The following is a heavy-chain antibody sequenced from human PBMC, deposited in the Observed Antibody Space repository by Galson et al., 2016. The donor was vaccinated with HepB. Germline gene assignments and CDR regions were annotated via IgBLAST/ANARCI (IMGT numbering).Heavy chain of an antibody. Sequence: SLRLSCAASGFSFDAHAMHWVRQVPGKGLEWVSGISWNGDMMDYEDSVRGRFTISRDNAQSFLYLQMNSLRAEDTALYYCAKADSSGFLSRDWYFDVWGRGTLVTVSS. V-gene: IGHV3-9*01. CDR3: AKADSSGFLSRDWYFDV. D-gene: IGHD3-22*01. J-gene: IGHJ2*01. CDR2: ISWNGDMM. CDR1: GFSFDAHA.